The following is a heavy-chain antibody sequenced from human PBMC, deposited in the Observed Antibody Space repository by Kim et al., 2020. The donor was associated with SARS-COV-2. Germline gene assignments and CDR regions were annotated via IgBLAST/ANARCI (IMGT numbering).Heavy chain of an antibody. CDR2: IWFDGTND. CDR1: GLTFGDFG. D-gene: IGHD3-3*01. Sequence: GGSLRLSCAASGLTFGDFGMHWVRQAPGKGLEWVAVIWFDGTNDCYADSVNGRFTISRDDSINTLYLQMNSLRAEDTALYFCATEKSGYAFDYWGQGTLV. CDR3: ATEKSGYAFDY. J-gene: IGHJ4*02. V-gene: IGHV3-33*01.